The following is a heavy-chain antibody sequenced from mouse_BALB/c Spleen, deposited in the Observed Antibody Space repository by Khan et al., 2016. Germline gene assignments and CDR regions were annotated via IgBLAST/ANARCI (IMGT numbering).Heavy chain of an antibody. CDR2: IRSSGST. J-gene: IGHJ1*01. CDR1: GYSITSDYA. D-gene: IGHD1-2*01. V-gene: IGHV3-2*02. CDR3: TRSPTATQYFDV. Sequence: EVQLQESGPGLVKPSQSLSLTCTVTGYSITSDYAWNWIRQFPGNKLEWMGYIRSSGSTTYNPSPKSRISITRDTSKNQFFLQLYSVTTEDTATYYCTRSPTATQYFDVWSAGTTVTVSS.